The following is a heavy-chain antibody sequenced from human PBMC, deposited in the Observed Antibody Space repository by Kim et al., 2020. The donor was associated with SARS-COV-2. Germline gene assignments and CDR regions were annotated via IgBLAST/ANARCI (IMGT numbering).Heavy chain of an antibody. CDR1: GGSFSGHY. D-gene: IGHD3-9*01. J-gene: IGHJ4*02. Sequence: SETLSLTCAVYGGSFSGHYWNWIRQPPGKGLELIGEINHSGSTSYNPSLKSRVTISVDTSKNQFSLKLSSVTAADTAVYYCARASIILTGAPFDYWGQGTLLTVSS. CDR3: ARASIILTGAPFDY. CDR2: INHSGST. V-gene: IGHV4-34*01.